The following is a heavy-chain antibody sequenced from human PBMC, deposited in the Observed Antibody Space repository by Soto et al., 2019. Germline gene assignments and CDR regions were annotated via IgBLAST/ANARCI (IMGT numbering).Heavy chain of an antibody. V-gene: IGHV1-18*01. CDR2: INAYNGNT. J-gene: IGHJ5*02. D-gene: IGHD6-25*01. CDR3: ARMDSSSGRYNWFDP. CDR1: GYTFTSYG. Sequence: QVQLVQSGAEVKKPGASVKVSCKASGYTFTSYGISWVRQAPGQGLEWMGWINAYNGNTDYAQKLQGRVTMTTDTSTSTAYMDLRSLTSDDTAVYYCARMDSSSGRYNWFDPWGQGTTVTVSS.